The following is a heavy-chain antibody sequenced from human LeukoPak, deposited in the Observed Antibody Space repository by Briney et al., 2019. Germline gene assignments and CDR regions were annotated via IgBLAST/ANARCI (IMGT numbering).Heavy chain of an antibody. J-gene: IGHJ4*02. Sequence: GGSLRLSCAASGLTFSSYDIHWVRQAPGKGLEWVAFIRYDGSNKYYADSVRGRFTISRDNSKNTLYLQMNSLRAEDTAVYYCARLYGDYFDYWGQGTLVTVSS. D-gene: IGHD4-17*01. CDR3: ARLYGDYFDY. V-gene: IGHV3-30*02. CDR2: IRYDGSNK. CDR1: GLTFSSYD.